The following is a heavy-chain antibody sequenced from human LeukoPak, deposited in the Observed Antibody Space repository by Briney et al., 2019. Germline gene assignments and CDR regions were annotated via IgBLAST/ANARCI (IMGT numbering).Heavy chain of an antibody. CDR3: ASLLYSGSYFFNY. CDR2: IFYSGNT. J-gene: IGHJ4*02. CDR1: GGSISSGSYY. Sequence: SETLSLTCTVSGGSISSGSYYWGWIRQPPGKGLEWIGSIFYSGNTFYNPSLKSRVTISVDTSYNHFSLKLSSVTAADTAVYYCASLLYSGSYFFNYWGQGTLVTVSS. V-gene: IGHV4-39*01. D-gene: IGHD1-26*01.